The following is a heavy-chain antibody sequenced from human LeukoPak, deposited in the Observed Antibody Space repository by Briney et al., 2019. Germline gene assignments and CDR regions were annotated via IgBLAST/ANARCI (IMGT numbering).Heavy chain of an antibody. CDR3: AKERTIFGVVIIPFFDY. D-gene: IGHD3-3*01. J-gene: IGHJ4*02. CDR2: ISGSGGST. Sequence: HTGGSLRLSCTASGFTFSSYAMSWVRQAPGKGLEWVSAISGSGGSTYYADSVKGRFTISRDNSKNTLYLQMNSLRAEDTAVYYCAKERTIFGVVIIPFFDYWGQGTLVTVSS. V-gene: IGHV3-23*01. CDR1: GFTFSSYA.